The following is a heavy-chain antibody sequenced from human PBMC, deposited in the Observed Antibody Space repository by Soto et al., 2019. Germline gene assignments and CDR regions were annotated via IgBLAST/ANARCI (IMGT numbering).Heavy chain of an antibody. J-gene: IGHJ6*02. CDR1: GFTFSDYY. CDR2: ISSSSSYT. V-gene: IGHV3-11*06. D-gene: IGHD1-26*01. Sequence: PGGSLRLSCAASGFTFSDYYVSWIRQAPGKGLEWVSYISSSSSYTNYADSVKGRFTISRDNAKNSLYLQMNSLRAEDTAVYYCARDQWALPAYYYYGMDVWGQGTTVTVSS. CDR3: ARDQWALPAYYYYGMDV.